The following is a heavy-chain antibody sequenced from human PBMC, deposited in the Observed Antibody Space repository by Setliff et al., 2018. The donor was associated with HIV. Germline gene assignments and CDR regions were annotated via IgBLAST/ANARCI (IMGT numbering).Heavy chain of an antibody. Sequence: LSLTCTVSGGSISSSSYYWGWIRQPPGKGPEWIGSIYYSGSTYYNPSLKSRVTISVDTSKNQFSLNVNSVTAADTAVYYCASYGGGSENDAFRVWGQGTMVTVSS. D-gene: IGHD4-17*01. CDR2: IYYSGST. CDR3: ASYGGGSENDAFRV. V-gene: IGHV4-39*01. J-gene: IGHJ3*01. CDR1: GGSISSSSYY.